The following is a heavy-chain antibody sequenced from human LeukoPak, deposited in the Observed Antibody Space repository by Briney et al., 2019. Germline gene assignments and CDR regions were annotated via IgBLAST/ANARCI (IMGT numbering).Heavy chain of an antibody. J-gene: IGHJ5*02. Sequence: PGGSLRISCAASGFTFSSYAMSWVRQAPGKGLEWVSAISGSGGSTYYADSVKGRFTISRDNSKNTLYLQMNSLRAEDTAVYYCAKNPYYDFWSGYPYYNWFDPWGQGTLVTVSS. CDR1: GFTFSSYA. CDR3: AKNPYYDFWSGYPYYNWFDP. CDR2: ISGSGGST. V-gene: IGHV3-23*01. D-gene: IGHD3-3*01.